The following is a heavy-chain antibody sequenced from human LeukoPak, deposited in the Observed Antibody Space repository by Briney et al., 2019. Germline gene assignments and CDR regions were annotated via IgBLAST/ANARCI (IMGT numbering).Heavy chain of an antibody. V-gene: IGHV4-59*08. Sequence: SETLSLTRTVSGGSISSYYWSWIRQPPGKGLEWIGYIYYSGSTNYNPSLKSRVTISVDTSKNQFSLKLSSVTAADTAVYYCAREYYDYVWGSPPYGMDVWGQGTTVTVSS. CDR1: GGSISSYY. J-gene: IGHJ6*02. CDR2: IYYSGST. CDR3: AREYYDYVWGSPPYGMDV. D-gene: IGHD3-16*01.